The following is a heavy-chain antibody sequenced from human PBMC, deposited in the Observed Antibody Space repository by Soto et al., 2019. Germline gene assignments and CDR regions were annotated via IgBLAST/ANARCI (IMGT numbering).Heavy chain of an antibody. CDR1: GFTFSSYA. D-gene: IGHD1-26*01. CDR2: ISYGGSNK. CDR3: ARDPWKEWELSILYYFDY. Sequence: GGSLRLSCAASGFTFSSYAMHWVRQAPGKGLEWVAVISYGGSNKYYADSVKGRFTISRDNSKNTLYLQMNSLRAEDTAVYYCARDPWKEWELSILYYFDYWGQGTLVTVSS. V-gene: IGHV3-30-3*01. J-gene: IGHJ4*02.